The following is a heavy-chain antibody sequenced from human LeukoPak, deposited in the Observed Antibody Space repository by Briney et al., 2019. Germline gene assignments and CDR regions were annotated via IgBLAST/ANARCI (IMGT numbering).Heavy chain of an antibody. Sequence: PGGSLRLSCAASGFTFSSYNMNWVRQAPGKGLEWVSSISSSSSYIYYADSVKGRFTISRDNAKNSVFLQMNSLRAEDTAVYYCAREARGSYYVDYWGQGTLVTVSS. V-gene: IGHV3-21*01. CDR1: GFTFSSYN. D-gene: IGHD1-26*01. CDR2: ISSSSSYI. CDR3: AREARGSYYVDY. J-gene: IGHJ4*02.